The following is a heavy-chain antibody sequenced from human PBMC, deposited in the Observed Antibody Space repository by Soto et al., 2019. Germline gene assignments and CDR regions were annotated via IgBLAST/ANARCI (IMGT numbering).Heavy chain of an antibody. V-gene: IGHV1-3*01. Sequence: SVKVSCKASGFTFSSYAMHWVRQAPGQRREWMGWINPGNGNTKYSQKFQGSVTITRDTSTSTAYMELSSLISEDTAVYYCARDAGITVAYPPFNYWGQGSLVTVS. CDR3: ARDAGITVAYPPFNY. CDR2: INPGNGNT. CDR1: GFTFSSYA. J-gene: IGHJ4*02. D-gene: IGHD6-19*01.